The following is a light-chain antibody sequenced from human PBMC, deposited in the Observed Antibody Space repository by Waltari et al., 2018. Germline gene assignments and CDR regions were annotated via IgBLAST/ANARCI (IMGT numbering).Light chain of an antibody. V-gene: IGKV1-39*01. Sequence: DIQMTQSPSSLSASVGDRVTITCRASQTIRNHLTWYQLIPGKAPKLRIYATSTLESVVPSTFSGSGSGTEFTLTISSRQPDDFATYYCQQSYSTPLTFGGGTRVDIK. J-gene: IGKJ4*01. CDR3: QQSYSTPLT. CDR2: ATS. CDR1: QTIRNH.